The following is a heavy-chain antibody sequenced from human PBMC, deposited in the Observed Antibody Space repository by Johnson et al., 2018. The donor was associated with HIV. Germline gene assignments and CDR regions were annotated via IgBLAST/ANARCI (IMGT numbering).Heavy chain of an antibody. CDR2: ISYDGSNK. Sequence: QVQLVESGGDLVQPGGSLRLSCAASGFTFSSYAMHWVRQAPGKGLEWVAVISYDGSNKYYVDSVKGRFTISRDNAKNSLYLQMNSLRAEDTAMYYCARLRQEANCGADCHWAIWGQGTMVTVSS. D-gene: IGHD2-21*02. V-gene: IGHV3-30-3*01. CDR3: ARLRQEANCGADCHWAI. J-gene: IGHJ3*02. CDR1: GFTFSSYA.